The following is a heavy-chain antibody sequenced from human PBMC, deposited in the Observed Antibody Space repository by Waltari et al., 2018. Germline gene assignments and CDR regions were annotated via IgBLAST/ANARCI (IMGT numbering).Heavy chain of an antibody. CDR1: GFTFSDYY. Sequence: QVQLVESGGGLVKPGGSLRLSCAASGFTFSDYYMSWIRQAPGKGLEWVSYISSSSSYTNYADSVKGRFTISRDNAKNSLYLQMNSLRAEDTAVYYCARDRSGWSRAPSRGFDPWGQGTLVTVSS. CDR2: ISSSSSYT. J-gene: IGHJ5*02. CDR3: ARDRSGWSRAPSRGFDP. V-gene: IGHV3-11*06. D-gene: IGHD6-19*01.